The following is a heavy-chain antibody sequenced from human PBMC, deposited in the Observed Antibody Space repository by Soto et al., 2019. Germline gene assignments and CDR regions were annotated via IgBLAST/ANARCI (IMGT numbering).Heavy chain of an antibody. D-gene: IGHD7-27*01. Sequence: GGSLRISCAASGFTFSSYGMHWVRQAPGKGLEWVAVISYDGSNKYYADSVKGRFTISRDNSKNTLYLQMNSLRAEDTAVYYCARELSLGTGYYYYGMDVWGQGTTVTVSS. V-gene: IGHV3-30-3*01. CDR3: ARELSLGTGYYYYGMDV. CDR2: ISYDGSNK. CDR1: GFTFSSYG. J-gene: IGHJ6*02.